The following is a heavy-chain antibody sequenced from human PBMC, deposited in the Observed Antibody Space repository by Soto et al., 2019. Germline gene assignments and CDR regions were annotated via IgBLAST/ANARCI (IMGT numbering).Heavy chain of an antibody. Sequence: EVQLVESGGDLVQPGGSLRLSCAASGFTFSSYEFNWVRQAPGKGLEWISYIDTSGNLIYYADSVRGRITVSRDSAKNSLYLQMSSLRAEDTAIYYCAREELNCGGDCFSLWGQGTLVTVSS. D-gene: IGHD2-21*02. CDR2: IDTSGNLI. CDR1: GFTFSSYE. CDR3: AREELNCGGDCFSL. V-gene: IGHV3-48*03. J-gene: IGHJ4*02.